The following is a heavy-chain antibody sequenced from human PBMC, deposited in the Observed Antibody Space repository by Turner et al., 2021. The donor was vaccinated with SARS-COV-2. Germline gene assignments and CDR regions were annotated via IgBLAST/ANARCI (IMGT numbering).Heavy chain of an antibody. Sequence: EVQLVESGGGLVKPGGSLILSCAAHGFTFSSYSMNLVRQAPGKGLEWVSSITGSSCYIYYADSVKGRFTISRDNAKTSLYLQMNSLRAEDTAVYYCARVFPTDSSVWYRYYYYYGMDVWGQGTTVTVSS. V-gene: IGHV3-21*01. J-gene: IGHJ6*02. CDR3: ARVFPTDSSVWYRYYYYYGMDV. D-gene: IGHD6-19*01. CDR1: GFTFSSYS. CDR2: ITGSSCYI.